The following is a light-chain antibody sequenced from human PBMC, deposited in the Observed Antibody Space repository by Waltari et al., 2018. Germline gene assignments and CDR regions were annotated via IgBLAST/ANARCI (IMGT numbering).Light chain of an antibody. J-gene: IGKJ1*01. CDR1: QSVSNG. V-gene: IGKV1-5*03. Sequence: DIQMTPSPSPPSASVGDSITISGRASQSVSNGLAWYQQKPGKAPNLLIYKATSLESGVPSRFSGSGSGTEFTLTISSLQPDDFATYYCQQYNGDPRTFGQGTEVEIK. CDR2: KAT. CDR3: QQYNGDPRT.